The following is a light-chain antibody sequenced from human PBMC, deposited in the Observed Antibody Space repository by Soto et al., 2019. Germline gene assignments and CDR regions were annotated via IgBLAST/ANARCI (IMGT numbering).Light chain of an antibody. CDR3: QQYYTTPVT. V-gene: IGKV4-1*01. J-gene: IGKJ1*01. CDR1: QSVLYSPNGKNY. CDR2: WAS. Sequence: DIVMTQSPDSLAVSLGERATINCKSSQSVLYSPNGKNYLAWYQQKPGQPPNLLIYWASTRESGVPERFSGSGSGTDFNLTISSLQADDVAVYYCQQYYTTPVTFGQGTKVEI.